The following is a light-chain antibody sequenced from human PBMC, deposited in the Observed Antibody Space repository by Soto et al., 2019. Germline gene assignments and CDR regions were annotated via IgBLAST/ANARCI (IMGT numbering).Light chain of an antibody. V-gene: IGKV1-5*01. Sequence: DIQMTQSPSTLSASAGDRVTITCRASQSISTWLAWYQQKPGKAPKLLIYGASSLHSGVPSKFSGSGSGTDFTLTISSLQPEDFATYFCQQYDNWPYMYTFGQGTRLEI. CDR3: QQYDNWPYMYT. CDR1: QSISTW. CDR2: GAS. J-gene: IGKJ5*01.